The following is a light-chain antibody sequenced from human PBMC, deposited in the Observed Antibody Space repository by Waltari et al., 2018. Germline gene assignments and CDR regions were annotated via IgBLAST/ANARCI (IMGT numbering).Light chain of an antibody. V-gene: IGLV2-14*01. CDR3: SSYTSANTRV. CDR2: EVT. CDR1: NGDIGDYNS. Sequence: QSALTQPASVSGSPGQSITISCTGTNGDIGDYNSVSWYQQHPGKVPKLLIYEVTNRPLGVSDRFPGSKSGKTASLTMSGLRADDEADYYCSSYTSANTRVFGGGTKLTVL. J-gene: IGLJ2*01.